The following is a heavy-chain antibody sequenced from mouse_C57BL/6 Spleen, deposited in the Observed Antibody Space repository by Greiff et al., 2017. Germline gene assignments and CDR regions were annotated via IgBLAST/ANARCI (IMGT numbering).Heavy chain of an antibody. CDR3: AMGNEGYFDY. V-gene: IGHV1-47*01. D-gene: IGHD2-1*01. J-gene: IGHJ2*01. CDR1: GYTFTTYP. Sequence: VQLQQSGAELVKPGASVKMSCKASGYTFTTYPIAWMKPNHGKSLEWIGNFHPYNDDTKYNEKFKGKATLLVEKSSSTDYLVLSRLTSDYSAVYYGAMGNEGYFDYWGQGTTLTVSA. CDR2: FHPYNDDT.